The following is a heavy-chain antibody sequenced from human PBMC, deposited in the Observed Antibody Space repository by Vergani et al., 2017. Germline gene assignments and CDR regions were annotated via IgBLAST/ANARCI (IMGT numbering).Heavy chain of an antibody. Sequence: QVQLQESGPGLVKPSQTLSLTCAVSGGSISSGGYYWSWVRQHPGKGLEWVGYIYYSGSTYYNPSLNSRVTISVDTSKNQFSLKLSSVTAADTAVYYCAGDLRTWSYIDVWGKGTTVTVSS. J-gene: IGHJ6*03. CDR1: GGSISSGGYY. CDR2: IYYSGST. V-gene: IGHV4-31*11. D-gene: IGHD3-3*01. CDR3: AGDLRTWSYIDV.